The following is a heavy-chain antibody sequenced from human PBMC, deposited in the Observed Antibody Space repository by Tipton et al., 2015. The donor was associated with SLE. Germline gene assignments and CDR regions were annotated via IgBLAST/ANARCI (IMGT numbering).Heavy chain of an antibody. D-gene: IGHD4-17*01. J-gene: IGHJ6*02. CDR1: GGSFSGYY. CDR3: ARDTGSDGYYYGMDV. V-gene: IGHV4-34*01. Sequence: TLSLTCAVYGGSFSGYYLSWIRQPPGKGLEWIGEINHSGSTNYNPSLKSRVTISVDTSKNQFSLKLSSVTAADTAVYYCARDTGSDGYYYGMDVWGQGTTVTVSS. CDR2: INHSGST.